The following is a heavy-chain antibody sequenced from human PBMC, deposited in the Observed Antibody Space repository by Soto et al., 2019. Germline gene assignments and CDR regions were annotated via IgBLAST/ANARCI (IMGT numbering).Heavy chain of an antibody. CDR2: FDPEDGET. D-gene: IGHD3-22*01. CDR1: GYTLTGLS. CDR3: ATARNGHIGSGYYYYFDY. J-gene: IGHJ4*02. V-gene: IGHV1-24*01. Sequence: ASVKVSCKVSGYTLTGLSMHWVRQAPGKGLEWMGGFDPEDGETIYAQKFQGRVTMTEDTSTDTAYMELSSLRSEDTAVYYCATARNGHIGSGYYYYFDYWGQGTLVTVSS.